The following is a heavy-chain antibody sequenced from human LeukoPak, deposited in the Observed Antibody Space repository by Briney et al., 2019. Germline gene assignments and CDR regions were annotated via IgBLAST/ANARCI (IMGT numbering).Heavy chain of an antibody. J-gene: IGHJ4*02. D-gene: IGHD1-20*01. CDR2: ISCSGGST. V-gene: IGHV3-23*01. Sequence: GGSLRLSCAASGFTFSSYAMSWVRQAPGKGLEWVAAISCSGGSTYYADSVKGRFTISRDNSKNTLDLQMNSLRAEDTAVYYCANSPEPIRYPYWGQGTLVTVSS. CDR1: GFTFSSYA. CDR3: ANSPEPIRYPY.